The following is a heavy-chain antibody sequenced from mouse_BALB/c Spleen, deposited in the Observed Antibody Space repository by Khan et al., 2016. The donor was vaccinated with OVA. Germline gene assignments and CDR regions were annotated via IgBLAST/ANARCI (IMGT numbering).Heavy chain of an antibody. J-gene: IGHJ3*01. V-gene: IGHV5-6*01. CDR1: GFTFSSYS. CDR3: ASHLTGSFAY. CDR2: ISSDGDYT. Sequence: EVKLVESGGDLVKPGGSLKLSCAASGFTFSSYSMSWVRQTPDKRLEWVATISSDGDYTYFPDSVKGRFTIYRDNAKNTLNLQMSSLKSEDTALYYCASHLTGSFAYWGQGTLVTVSA. D-gene: IGHD4-1*01.